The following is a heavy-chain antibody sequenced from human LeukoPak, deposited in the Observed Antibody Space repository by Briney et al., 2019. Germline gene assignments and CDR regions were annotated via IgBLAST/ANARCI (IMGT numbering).Heavy chain of an antibody. J-gene: IGHJ4*02. Sequence: ASVKASCKASGGSFSSYGISWVRQAPGQGLEWMGGVLPIFGITNYAQRFQGRVTITADESRSTAYMELSSLTSDDTAVYYCARDLLPMTKAGVVNDWGQGSLVIVSS. D-gene: IGHD3-3*01. CDR1: GGSFSSYG. CDR2: VLPIFGIT. CDR3: ARDLLPMTKAGVVND. V-gene: IGHV1-69*13.